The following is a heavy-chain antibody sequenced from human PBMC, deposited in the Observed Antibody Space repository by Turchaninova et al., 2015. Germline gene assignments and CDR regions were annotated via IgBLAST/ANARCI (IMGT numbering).Heavy chain of an antibody. CDR1: GFTFNSYG. CDR3: AKRGITGWGYFGK. CDR2: IKYDGSNK. V-gene: IGHV3-30*02. J-gene: IGHJ4*02. Sequence: QVQLVESGGGVVQPGGSLRLSCAASGFTFNSYGMHWVRLAPGKGVGGVAFIKYDGSNKYYADSGKGGFTIARYNSKNTLSLQMDSRRAGDTAVYYCAKRGITGWGYFGKWGQGTLVTVSS. D-gene: IGHD3-16*01.